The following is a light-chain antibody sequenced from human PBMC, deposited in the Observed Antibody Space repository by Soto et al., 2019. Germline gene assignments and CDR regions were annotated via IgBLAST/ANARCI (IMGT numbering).Light chain of an antibody. J-gene: IGLJ2*01. V-gene: IGLV1-51*01. Sequence: QSVLTQPPSVSAAPGQKVAISCSGSSSNIGNNFVSWYQHLPGTAPKLLIFDDNKRPSVIPDRFSGSKSGTSATLGITGLQTGDEADYYCGTWDTSLSAGVFGGGTQLTVL. CDR2: DDN. CDR3: GTWDTSLSAGV. CDR1: SSNIGNNF.